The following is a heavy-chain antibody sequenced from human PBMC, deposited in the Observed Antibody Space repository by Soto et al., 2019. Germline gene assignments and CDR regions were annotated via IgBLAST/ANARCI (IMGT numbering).Heavy chain of an antibody. CDR3: ARVNGSSWSCDFDI. D-gene: IGHD6-13*01. J-gene: IGHJ3*02. Sequence: SQTLSLTCAISGDSVSSNSAAWNRIRQSPSRGLEWLGRTYYMSKWYNDYAVSVKSRLTINPDTSKNQFSLQLNSVTPEDTFVYFFARVNGSSWSCDFDIWGQGTMVTVSS. V-gene: IGHV6-1*01. CDR1: GDSVSSNSAA. CDR2: TYYMSKWYN.